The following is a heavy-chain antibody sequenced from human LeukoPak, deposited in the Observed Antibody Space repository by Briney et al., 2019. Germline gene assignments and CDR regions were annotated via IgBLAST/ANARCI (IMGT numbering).Heavy chain of an antibody. J-gene: IGHJ5*02. D-gene: IGHD2-2*02. CDR2: IYPGDSDT. V-gene: IGHV5-51*01. Sequence: GESLKISCKGSGYSFTSYWIGWVRQMPGKGLEWMGIIYPGDSDTRYSPSFQGQVTISADKSISTADLQWSSLKASDTAMYYCARTYCSSTSCYIGNWFDPWGQGTLVTVSS. CDR1: GYSFTSYW. CDR3: ARTYCSSTSCYIGNWFDP.